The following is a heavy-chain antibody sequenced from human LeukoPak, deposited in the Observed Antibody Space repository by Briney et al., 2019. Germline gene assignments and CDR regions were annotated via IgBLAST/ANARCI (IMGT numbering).Heavy chain of an antibody. J-gene: IGHJ4*02. CDR3: ARALDYSSSWFQAEDHFDY. CDR1: GYTFTNYF. CDR2: IKSSGDNP. Sequence: ASVKVSCKASGYTFTNYFVHWMRQAPGQGLEWMGIIKSSGDNPTYAQKFQGRITMTRDTSTSTAYMELRSLRSDDTAAYYCARALDYSSSWFQAEDHFDYWGQGTLVTVSS. V-gene: IGHV1-46*01. D-gene: IGHD6-13*01.